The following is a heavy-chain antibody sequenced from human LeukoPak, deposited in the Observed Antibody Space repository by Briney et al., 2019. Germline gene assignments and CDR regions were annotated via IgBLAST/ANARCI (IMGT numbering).Heavy chain of an antibody. CDR1: GFTFSSDA. CDR3: AKDLNEIAAAAPDY. J-gene: IGHJ4*02. Sequence: PGGSLRLSCAASGFTFSSDAMSWVRQAPGKGLECGSAISGSGGGTYYADSVKGRFTISRDNSKNTLYLQMNSLRAEATAVYYCAKDLNEIAAAAPDYWGQGTLVTVSS. CDR2: ISGSGGGT. D-gene: IGHD6-13*01. V-gene: IGHV3-23*01.